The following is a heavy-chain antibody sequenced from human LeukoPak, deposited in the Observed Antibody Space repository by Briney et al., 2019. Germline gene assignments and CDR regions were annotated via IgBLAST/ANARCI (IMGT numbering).Heavy chain of an antibody. CDR1: GFTFSNAW. Sequence: PGGSLRLSCAASGFTFSNAWMSWVRQAPGKGLEWVGRIKSKTDGGTTDYAAPVKGRFTISRDDSKNTLYLQMNSLKTEDTAVYYCTTEMSVVAAAAGAFDILGQGTIITVSS. CDR3: TTEMSVVAAAAGAFDI. CDR2: IKSKTDGGTT. V-gene: IGHV3-15*01. J-gene: IGHJ3*02. D-gene: IGHD2-2*01.